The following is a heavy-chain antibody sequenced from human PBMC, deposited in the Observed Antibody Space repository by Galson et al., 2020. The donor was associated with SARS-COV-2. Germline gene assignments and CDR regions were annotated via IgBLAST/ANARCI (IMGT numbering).Heavy chain of an antibody. D-gene: IGHD3-16*02. CDR2: IKQDGSEK. CDR1: GLTFSSHW. V-gene: IGHV3-7*01. Sequence: GGSLRLSCTASGLTFSSHWMSWVRQAPGKGLEWVANIKQDGSEKHYVDSVKGRFTISRDNAKNSLYLQMNSLIVEDTAVYYCASYRNLGYWGQGTLVTVSS. CDR3: ASYRNLGY. J-gene: IGHJ4*02.